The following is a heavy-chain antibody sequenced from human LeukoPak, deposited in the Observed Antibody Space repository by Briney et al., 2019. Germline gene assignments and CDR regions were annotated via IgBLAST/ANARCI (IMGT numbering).Heavy chain of an antibody. J-gene: IGHJ4*02. Sequence: GGALRLTRAASGCTFSNAWMNWVRQAPAKGREGVGRLFRKSDGGTTEYSVPVKGRFTISRDDSKNTLYLQMDSLKTEDTALYYCTTGRDYHDSSGFDDWGQGTLVTVAS. CDR2: LFRKSDGGTT. D-gene: IGHD3-22*01. V-gene: IGHV3-15*01. CDR3: TTGRDYHDSSGFDD. CDR1: GCTFSNAW.